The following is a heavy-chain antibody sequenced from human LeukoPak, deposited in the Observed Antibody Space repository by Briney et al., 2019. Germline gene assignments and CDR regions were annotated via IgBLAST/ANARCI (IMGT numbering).Heavy chain of an antibody. J-gene: IGHJ6*03. CDR3: ARVVGVGSSWLGSYYYYMDV. D-gene: IGHD6-13*01. Sequence: SETLSLTCTVSGVSISSSSYYWGWIRQPPGKGLEWIGSIYYSGSTYYNPSLNSRVTISVDTSKNQFSLKLSSVTAANTAVYYCARVVGVGSSWLGSYYYYMDVWGKGTTVTVSS. CDR1: GVSISSSSYY. CDR2: IYYSGST. V-gene: IGHV4-39*01.